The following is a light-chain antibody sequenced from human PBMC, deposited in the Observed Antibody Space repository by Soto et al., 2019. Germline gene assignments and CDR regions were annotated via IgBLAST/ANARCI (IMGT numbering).Light chain of an antibody. CDR3: QQRSNWPPT. J-gene: IGKJ1*01. V-gene: IGKV3-11*01. Sequence: EIVVTQSPATLSLSPGERATLSCRASQSVSSYLAWYQQKPGQAPRLLIYDASNRATGIPARFSGSGSGTDFPLTISSLAPEDFAVYYCQQRSNWPPTFGQGTKVEIK. CDR1: QSVSSY. CDR2: DAS.